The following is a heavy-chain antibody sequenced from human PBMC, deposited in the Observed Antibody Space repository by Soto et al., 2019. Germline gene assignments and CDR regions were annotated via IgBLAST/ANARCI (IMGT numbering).Heavy chain of an antibody. D-gene: IGHD2-15*01. CDR3: AKDWAVEGYFDY. CDR2: ISSSGGST. J-gene: IGHJ4*02. CDR1: GFTFSSYA. V-gene: IGHV3-23*01. Sequence: GGSLRLSCAASGFTFSSYAMSWVRQAPGKGLEWVSAISSSGGSTHYADSVKGRFTISRGNSKNTLYLQMNSLRAEDTAVYYCAKDWAVEGYFDYWGQGTLVTVSS.